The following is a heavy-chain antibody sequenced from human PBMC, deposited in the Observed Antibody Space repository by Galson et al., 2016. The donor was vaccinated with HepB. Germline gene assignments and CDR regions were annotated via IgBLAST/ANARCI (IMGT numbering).Heavy chain of an antibody. V-gene: IGHV3-21*01. Sequence: SLRLSCAGSGFKFSGYNMNWIRQAPGKGLEWVSSIRSGSSEIYYADSVSGRFTISREHAKDAVFLHMDRLRVEYTALYYCTKDTGLWIDNWGQGTLVTVSS. CDR1: GFKFSGYN. J-gene: IGHJ4*02. D-gene: IGHD3-10*01. CDR3: TKDTGLWIDN. CDR2: IRSGSSEI.